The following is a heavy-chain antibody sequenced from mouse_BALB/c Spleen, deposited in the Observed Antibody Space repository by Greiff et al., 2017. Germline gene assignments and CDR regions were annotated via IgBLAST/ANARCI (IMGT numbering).Heavy chain of an antibody. J-gene: IGHJ2*01. CDR3: VGWLLFDY. CDR2: IDPANGNT. CDR1: GFNIKDTY. V-gene: IGHV14-3*02. Sequence: EVQLQQSGAELVKPGASVKLSCTASGFNIKDTYMHWVKQRPEQGLEWIGRIDPANGNTKYDPKFQGKATITADTSSNTAYLQLSSLTSEDTAVYYCVGWLLFDYWGQGTTLTVSS. D-gene: IGHD2-3*01.